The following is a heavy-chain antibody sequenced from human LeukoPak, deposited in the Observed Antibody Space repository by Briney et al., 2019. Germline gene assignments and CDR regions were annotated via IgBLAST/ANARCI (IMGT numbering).Heavy chain of an antibody. D-gene: IGHD1-26*01. CDR1: GFTVSNNY. CDR3: ARRSGSYDY. V-gene: IGHV3-66*04. Sequence: GGSLRLSCAASGFTVSNNYMGWVRQAPGEGLEWVSFIYNTGETYYADSVKGRFTISRDNAKNSLFLQMNSLKPDDTAVYYCARRSGSYDYWGQGTLVIVSS. CDR2: IYNTGET. J-gene: IGHJ4*02.